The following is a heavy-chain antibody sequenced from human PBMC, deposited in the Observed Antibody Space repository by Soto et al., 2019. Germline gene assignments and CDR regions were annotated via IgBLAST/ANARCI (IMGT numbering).Heavy chain of an antibody. J-gene: IGHJ3*02. V-gene: IGHV5-51*01. CDR1: GYSFTSYW. CDR2: IYPGDSDT. CDR3: ARDRVEMATITGDAFDI. Sequence: GESLKISCKGSGYSFTSYWIGWVRQMPGKGLEWMGIIYPGDSDTRYSPSFQGQVTISADKSISTAYLQWSSLKASDTAMYYCARDRVEMATITGDAFDIWGQGTMVTVSS. D-gene: IGHD5-12*01.